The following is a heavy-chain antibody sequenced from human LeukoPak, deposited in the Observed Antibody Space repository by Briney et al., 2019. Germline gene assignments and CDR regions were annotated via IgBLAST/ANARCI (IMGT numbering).Heavy chain of an antibody. J-gene: IGHJ6*02. D-gene: IGHD3-3*01. Sequence: ASVKVSCTASGYTFTSYAMHWVRQAPGQRLEWMGWINAGNGNTKYSQKFQGRVTITRDTSASTAYMELSSLRSEDTAVYYCARVAAYYDFWSGHKLGVDVWGQGTTVTVSS. CDR3: ARVAAYYDFWSGHKLGVDV. CDR1: GYTFTSYA. V-gene: IGHV1-3*01. CDR2: INAGNGNT.